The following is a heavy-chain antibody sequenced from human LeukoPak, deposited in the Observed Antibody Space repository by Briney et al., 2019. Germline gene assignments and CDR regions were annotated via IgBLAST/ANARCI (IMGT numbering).Heavy chain of an antibody. V-gene: IGHV3-23*01. CDR2: ISGNSAVT. D-gene: IGHD2-15*01. CDR1: GFTFSNAW. J-gene: IGHJ5*02. Sequence: GGSLRLSCAASGFTFSNAWMSWVRQAPGKGLEWVSVISGNSAVTYYADSVKGRFTIFRDNSKNTVYLQMNSLRAEDTAMYYCARGYCSGGNCYPRDWFDPWGQGTLVTVSS. CDR3: ARGYCSGGNCYPRDWFDP.